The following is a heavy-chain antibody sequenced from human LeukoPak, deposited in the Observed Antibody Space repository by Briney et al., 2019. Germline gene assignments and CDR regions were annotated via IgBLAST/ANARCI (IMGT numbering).Heavy chain of an antibody. CDR3: VRGSLASGVVVYYYYYLDV. V-gene: IGHV3-48*01. CDR1: GFNYSSYT. CDR2: ISASRDIT. D-gene: IGHD3-3*01. Sequence: GGSLRLSCAASGFNYSSYTMNWVRQAPGMGLEWLSYISASRDITYYADSVKGRFTISRDNAKNSLYLQMNSLRAEDAAVYYCVRGSLASGVVVYYYYYLDVWGKGTTVTVSS. J-gene: IGHJ6*03.